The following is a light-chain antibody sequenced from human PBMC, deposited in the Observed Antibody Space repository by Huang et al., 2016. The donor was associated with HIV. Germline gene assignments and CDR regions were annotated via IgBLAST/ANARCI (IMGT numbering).Light chain of an antibody. CDR3: QQLNGYPIT. Sequence: IQLTQSPPSLSASVGDRVVIACRATHDINNNLAWFQQKPGKAPRLLIYGASIWQSGVPARFSGMASGTHFALIINDLQPDDFAIYYCQQLNGYPITFGQGTR. J-gene: IGKJ5*01. CDR2: GAS. CDR1: HDINNN. V-gene: IGKV1-9*01.